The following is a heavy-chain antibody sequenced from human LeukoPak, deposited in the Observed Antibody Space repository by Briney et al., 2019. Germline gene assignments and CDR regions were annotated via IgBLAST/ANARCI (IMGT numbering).Heavy chain of an antibody. D-gene: IGHD3-22*01. V-gene: IGHV1-2*06. CDR2: INPNSGGT. Sequence: ASVTVSLKASGYTFTGYYMHWVRQAPGQGLEWMGRINPNSGGTNYAQKFQGRVTMTRDTSISTAYMELSRLRSDDTAVYYCARAMYYYDSSGYYDYFDYWGQGTLVTVSS. J-gene: IGHJ4*02. CDR3: ARAMYYYDSSGYYDYFDY. CDR1: GYTFTGYY.